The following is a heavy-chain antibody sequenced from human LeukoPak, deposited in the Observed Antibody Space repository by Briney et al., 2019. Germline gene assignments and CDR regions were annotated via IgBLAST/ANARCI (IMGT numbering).Heavy chain of an antibody. J-gene: IGHJ4*02. CDR2: ISKDGSRT. Sequence: GGSLRLSCATSGFTFSTYVMYWVRQAPGRGLEWVAVISKDGSRTYYPDSMKGRFTISRDNSKNTLYLQSNILRPEDTAVYYCAKGSPIYDNSAYFPHSFDYWGQGTLVIVSS. V-gene: IGHV3-30*04. CDR1: GFTFSTYV. CDR3: AKGSPIYDNSAYFPHSFDY. D-gene: IGHD3-22*01.